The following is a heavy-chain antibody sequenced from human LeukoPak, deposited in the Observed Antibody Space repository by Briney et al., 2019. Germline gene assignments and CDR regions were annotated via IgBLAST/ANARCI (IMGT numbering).Heavy chain of an antibody. CDR2: INPSGGST. CDR1: GYTFTSYY. CDR3: ARDWSSGILVNWFDP. V-gene: IGHV1-46*01. Sequence: GASVKVSCKASGYTFTSYYIHWVRQAPGQGLEWMGIINPSGGSTSYAQKFQGRVTMTRDTSTSTVYMELSSLRSEDTAVYYCARDWSSGILVNWFDPWGQGTLVTVSS. J-gene: IGHJ5*02. D-gene: IGHD6-19*01.